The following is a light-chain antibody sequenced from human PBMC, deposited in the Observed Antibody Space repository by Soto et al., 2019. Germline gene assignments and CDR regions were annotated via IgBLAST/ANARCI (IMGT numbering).Light chain of an antibody. CDR2: EVS. CDR1: SSDVGGYNY. J-gene: IGLJ2*01. CDR3: SSYAGSNNLL. V-gene: IGLV2-8*01. Sequence: QSVLTQPPSASGSPGHSVTISCTGTSSDVGGYNYVSWYQQHPGKAPQLMIYEVSRRPSGVPDRFSGSKSGNTPSLTVSGLQAEDEADYYCSSYAGSNNLLFGGGTKVTVL.